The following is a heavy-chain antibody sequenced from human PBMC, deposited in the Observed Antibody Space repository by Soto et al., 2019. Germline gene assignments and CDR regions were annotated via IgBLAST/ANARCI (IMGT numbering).Heavy chain of an antibody. Sequence: GESLKISCKGSGYSFTSYWIGWVRQMPGKGLEWMGIIYPGDSNTRYSPSLQGQVTISVDKSISTAYLQWSSLKASYTAMYYCARRGDSSGYYFSNGGEDDWGQGTLVTVS. D-gene: IGHD3-22*01. CDR3: ARRGDSSGYYFSNGGEDD. V-gene: IGHV5-51*01. CDR2: IYPGDSNT. CDR1: GYSFTSYW. J-gene: IGHJ4*02.